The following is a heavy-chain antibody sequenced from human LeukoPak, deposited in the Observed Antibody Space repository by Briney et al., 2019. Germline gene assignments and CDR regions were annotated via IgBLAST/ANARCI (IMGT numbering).Heavy chain of an antibody. V-gene: IGHV3-23*01. CDR3: AKELWERSGTFDI. J-gene: IGHJ3*02. Sequence: PGRSLRLSCAASGFSFSRYATKWGCQAPGKGLGWGSTISGGGGYTYYADSVKGRFTISRDNSKNTLFLQMKSLRAEDTAVYYCAKELWERSGTFDIWGQGTMVTVSS. D-gene: IGHD2-2*01. CDR2: ISGGGGYT. CDR1: GFSFSRYA.